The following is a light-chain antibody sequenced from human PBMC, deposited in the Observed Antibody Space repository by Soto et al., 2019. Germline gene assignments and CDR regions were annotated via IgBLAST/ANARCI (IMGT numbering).Light chain of an antibody. CDR1: QSVSGNN. Sequence: VLTQSPGTLSVSPGERATLSCRASQSVSGNNLAWYQQKPGRPPRLRIYGESSRTSGVPDRFSGSGSGTNFTLTINRLEPEDFAVYYCQQCDGTSWTFGQGTKVYIK. J-gene: IGKJ1*01. V-gene: IGKV3-20*01. CDR2: GES. CDR3: QQCDGTSWT.